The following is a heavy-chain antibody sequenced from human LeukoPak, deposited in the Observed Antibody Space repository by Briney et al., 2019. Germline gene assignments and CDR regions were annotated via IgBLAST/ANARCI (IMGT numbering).Heavy chain of an antibody. Sequence: GSSVRVSCKGSGGTFSSYAISWVRQAPGQGLEWRGGIIPLFGTANYAQKFQGRVTITADESTSTAYMELSSLRSEDTAVYYCARGRTGYCSSTSCSFDYWGQGTLVTVSS. CDR1: GGTFSSYA. V-gene: IGHV1-69*01. CDR2: IIPLFGTA. D-gene: IGHD2-2*01. J-gene: IGHJ4*02. CDR3: ARGRTGYCSSTSCSFDY.